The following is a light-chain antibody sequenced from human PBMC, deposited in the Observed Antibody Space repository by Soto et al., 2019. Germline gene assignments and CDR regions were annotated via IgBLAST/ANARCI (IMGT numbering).Light chain of an antibody. V-gene: IGKV3-11*01. J-gene: IGKJ5*01. CDR3: QQRSNWPIT. CDR1: QSVSIL. Sequence: IVMTHSPATLSVSPWERATLSCRASQSVSILLAWYQQKPGQAPRLLIHGATTRATGIPARFSGSGSGTDFTLTISSLEPEDFALYYCQQRSNWPITFGQGTRLEIK. CDR2: GAT.